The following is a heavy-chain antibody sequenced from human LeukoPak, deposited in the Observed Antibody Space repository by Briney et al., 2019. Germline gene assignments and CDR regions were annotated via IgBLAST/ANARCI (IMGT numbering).Heavy chain of an antibody. Sequence: SETLSLTCTVSGGSLSSGDYYWSWIRQPPGKGLKWIGYISYSGSTYYNPSLKSRVTISVDTSKNQFSPNLSSMTAADTAVYYCARVGSDYGDHAGRLGWFDPWGQGTLVTVSS. CDR2: ISYSGST. CDR1: GGSLSSGDYY. CDR3: ARVGSDYGDHAGRLGWFDP. D-gene: IGHD4-17*01. J-gene: IGHJ5*02. V-gene: IGHV4-30-4*01.